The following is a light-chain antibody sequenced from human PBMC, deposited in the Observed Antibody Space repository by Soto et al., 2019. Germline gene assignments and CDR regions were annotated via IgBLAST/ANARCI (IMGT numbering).Light chain of an antibody. J-gene: IGKJ5*01. Sequence: EIVMTQSPATLSVSPGERASLSCRASQSVNSNYLAWYQQKPGQAPRLLIYGISKRATDIPDRFSGSGSGTEFTLTISSLQPEDFAVYYCQQYNNWPPITFGQGTRWRL. CDR3: QQYNNWPPIT. CDR2: GIS. V-gene: IGKV3D-15*01. CDR1: QSVNSN.